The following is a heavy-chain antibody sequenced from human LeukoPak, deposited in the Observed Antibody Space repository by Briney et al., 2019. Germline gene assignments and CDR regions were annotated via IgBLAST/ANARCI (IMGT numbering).Heavy chain of an antibody. D-gene: IGHD6-19*01. Sequence: SETLSLTCTVSGGSISSYYWSWIRQPAGKGLEWIGRIYISGSGSTNYNPSLKSRVTMSVDTSKNQFSPKLSSVTAADTAVYYCARDKRVAVAGTYIYYYYMDVWGNGTTVTISS. CDR2: IYISGSGST. J-gene: IGHJ6*03. V-gene: IGHV4-4*07. CDR1: GGSISSYY. CDR3: ARDKRVAVAGTYIYYYYMDV.